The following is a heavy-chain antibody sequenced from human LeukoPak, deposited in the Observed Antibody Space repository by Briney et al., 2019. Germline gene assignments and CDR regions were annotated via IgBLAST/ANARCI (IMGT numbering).Heavy chain of an antibody. CDR3: ASPGRRSTMIVVVSDAFEI. V-gene: IGHV1-2*02. CDR1: GYTFTGYY. J-gene: IGHJ3*02. D-gene: IGHD3-22*01. Sequence: ASVTVSCKASGYTFTGYYMHWVRQAPGQGLEWMGWINPNSGGTNYAQKFQRRVTMNRDTSISTAYMELSRLRSDDTAVYYCASPGRRSTMIVVVSDAFEIWGQGTMVTVSP. CDR2: INPNSGGT.